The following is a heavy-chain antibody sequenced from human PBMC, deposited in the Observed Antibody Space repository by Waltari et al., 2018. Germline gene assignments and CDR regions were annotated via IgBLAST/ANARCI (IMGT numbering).Heavy chain of an antibody. CDR2: IGNQGNTYAT. CDR1: GFIFSGSP. J-gene: IGHJ5*02. CDR3: TRSPGFGP. V-gene: IGHV3-73*02. Sequence: EVQLVESGGGLVKPGGSLKLSCAASGFIFSGSPIHWVRQASGKGLEWVGRIGNQGNTYATVYTESVKGRFTISRDDSKNTAYLQMNSLKIEDTAFYYCTRSPGFGPWGQGTLVTVSS.